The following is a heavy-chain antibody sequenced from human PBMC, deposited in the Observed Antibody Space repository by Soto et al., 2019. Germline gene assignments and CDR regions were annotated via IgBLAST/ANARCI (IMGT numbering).Heavy chain of an antibody. CDR2: IWYDGSNK. CDR3: ARVRDYCTNGVCYYWFDP. CDR1: GFTFSSYG. J-gene: IGHJ5*02. Sequence: PGGSLRLSCAASGFTFSSYGMHWVRQAPGKGLEWVAVIWYDGSNKYYADSVKGRFTISRDNSKNTLYLQMNSLRAEDTAVYYCARVRDYCTNGVCYYWFDPWGQGTLVTVSS. V-gene: IGHV3-33*01. D-gene: IGHD2-8*01.